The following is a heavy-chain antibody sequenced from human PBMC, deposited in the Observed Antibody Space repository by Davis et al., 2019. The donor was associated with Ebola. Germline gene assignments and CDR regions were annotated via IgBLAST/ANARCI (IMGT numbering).Heavy chain of an antibody. V-gene: IGHV3-7*03. J-gene: IGHJ3*02. CDR3: ARDYDAFDI. CDR2: IKQDGSEK. CDR1: GFTFSSYW. Sequence: GESLKISCAASGFTFSSYWMSWVRQVPGKGLEWVANIKQDGSEKYYVDSVKGRFTISRDNAKNSLYLQMNSLRAEDTAVYYCARDYDAFDIWGQGTMVTVSS.